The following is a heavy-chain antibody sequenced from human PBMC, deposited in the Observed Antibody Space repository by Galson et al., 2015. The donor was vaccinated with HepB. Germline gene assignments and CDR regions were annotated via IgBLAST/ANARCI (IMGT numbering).Heavy chain of an antibody. D-gene: IGHD4-17*01. V-gene: IGHV3-21*04. CDR1: GFTFSSYS. J-gene: IGHJ6*02. CDR3: AKDSRTWDEDYGDYGRYYYGMDV. Sequence: SLRLSCAASGFTFSSYSMNWVRQAPGKGLEWVSSISSSSSYIYCADSVKGRFAISRDNAKSSLYLQMNSLRAEDTALYYCAKDSRTWDEDYGDYGRYYYGMDVWGQGTTVTVSS. CDR2: ISSSSSYI.